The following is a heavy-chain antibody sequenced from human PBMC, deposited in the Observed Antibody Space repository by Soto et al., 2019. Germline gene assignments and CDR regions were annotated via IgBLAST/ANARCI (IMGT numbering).Heavy chain of an antibody. V-gene: IGHV4-31*03. D-gene: IGHD6-19*01. CDR2: IYYSGTT. CDR1: GGSINSGGYY. Sequence: TLSLSYTVSGGSINSGGYYWTWNRQHPGKGLEWIGHIYYSGTTYYNPSLKSRVTISLDTSKNQFSLNLNSVTAADTAVYYCARDLGIAVAPRGAFDIWGQGTMVTVSS. J-gene: IGHJ3*02. CDR3: ARDLGIAVAPRGAFDI.